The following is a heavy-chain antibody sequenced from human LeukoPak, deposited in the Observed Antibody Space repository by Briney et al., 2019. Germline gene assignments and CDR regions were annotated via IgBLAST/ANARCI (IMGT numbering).Heavy chain of an antibody. J-gene: IGHJ4*02. V-gene: IGHV5-51*01. D-gene: IGHD3-3*01. CDR3: ARQMIFARFLEWFPDY. CDR1: GDSFPTYW. Sequence: GESLKISCKASGDSFPTYWIGWVRQMPGKGLEWLGIIHPGDSETKYSPSFQGQVTISADKSITTAYLQWNTLKASDTAMYYCARQMIFARFLEWFPDYWGQGTLVTVSS. CDR2: IHPGDSET.